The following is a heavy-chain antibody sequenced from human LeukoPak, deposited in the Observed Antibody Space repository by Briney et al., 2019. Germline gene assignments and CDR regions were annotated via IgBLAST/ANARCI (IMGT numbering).Heavy chain of an antibody. CDR3: ARVGWLQSINYYYYYMDV. V-gene: IGHV4-39*07. D-gene: IGHD5-24*01. CDR1: GGSISSSSYY. CDR2: IYYSGST. J-gene: IGHJ6*03. Sequence: PSETLSLTCTVSGGSISSSSYYWGWIRQPPGKGLEWIGSIYYSGSTYYNPSLKSRVTISVDASKNQFSLKLSSVTAADTAVCYCARVGWLQSINYYYYYMDVWGKGTTVTVSS.